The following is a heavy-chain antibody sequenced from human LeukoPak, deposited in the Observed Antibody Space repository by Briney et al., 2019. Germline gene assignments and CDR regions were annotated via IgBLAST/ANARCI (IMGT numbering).Heavy chain of an antibody. Sequence: GGSLRLSCAASDFSLSSLWMSWVRQAPGKGLEWVANIKRDGSDKNYVDPVKGRFTISRDNAKNSLYLQMNSLRAEDTAVYYCARDGGYYFDYWGQGTLVTVSS. J-gene: IGHJ4*02. D-gene: IGHD3-16*01. V-gene: IGHV3-7*01. CDR1: DFSLSSLW. CDR3: ARDGGYYFDY. CDR2: IKRDGSDK.